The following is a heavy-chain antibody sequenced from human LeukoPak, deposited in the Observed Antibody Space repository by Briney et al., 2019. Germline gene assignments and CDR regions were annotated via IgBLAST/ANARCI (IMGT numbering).Heavy chain of an antibody. CDR2: IYYSGST. Sequence: SQTLSLTCTVSGGSISSGGYYWSWIRQHPGKGLEWIGYIYYSGSTYYNPSLKSRVTISVDTSKNQFSLKPSSVTAADTAVYYCARYGSDIVVVVAANTEHAFDIWGQGTMVTVSS. V-gene: IGHV4-31*03. D-gene: IGHD2-15*01. CDR1: GGSISSGGYY. J-gene: IGHJ3*02. CDR3: ARYGSDIVVVVAANTEHAFDI.